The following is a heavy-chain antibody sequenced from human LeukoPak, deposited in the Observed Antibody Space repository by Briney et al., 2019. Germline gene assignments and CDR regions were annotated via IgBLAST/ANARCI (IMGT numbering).Heavy chain of an antibody. CDR2: IYYSGST. CDR3: ARGPDDYDDENWFDP. J-gene: IGHJ5*02. V-gene: IGHV4-59*01. D-gene: IGHD4-17*01. Sequence: SETLSLTCTVSGGSISSYYWSWIRQPPGKGLGWIGYIYYSGSTNYNPSLKSRVTISVDTSKNQFSLKLSSVTAADTAVYYCARGPDDYDDENWFDPWGQGTLVTVSS. CDR1: GGSISSYY.